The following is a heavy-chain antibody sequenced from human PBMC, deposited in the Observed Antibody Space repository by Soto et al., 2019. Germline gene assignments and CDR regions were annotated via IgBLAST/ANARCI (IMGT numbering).Heavy chain of an antibody. J-gene: IGHJ4*02. Sequence: ASGTLSLTCTVSGGSISSYYWSWIRQPPGKGLEWIGYIYYSGSTNYSPSLKSRITISVDTSKTQFSLKLSSVTAADAAVYYCARLDSRGFFDSWGQGTLVTVSS. V-gene: IGHV4-59*08. CDR3: ARLDSRGFFDS. CDR1: GGSISSYY. D-gene: IGHD3-22*01. CDR2: IYYSGST.